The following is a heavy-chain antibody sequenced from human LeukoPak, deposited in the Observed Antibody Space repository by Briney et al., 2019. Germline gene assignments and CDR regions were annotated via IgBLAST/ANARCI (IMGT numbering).Heavy chain of an antibody. J-gene: IGHJ4*02. V-gene: IGHV3-23*01. Sequence: HPGGSLRLSCTASGFTFGDYAMGWIRQAPGKGLEWVSSIGGGSSSIYYADSVKGRFTISRDNSKNTLYLQMNSLRAEDTAVYYCAKEDMDTAMDDYWRQGTLVTVSS. D-gene: IGHD5-18*01. CDR3: AKEDMDTAMDDY. CDR2: IGGGSSSI. CDR1: GFTFGDYA.